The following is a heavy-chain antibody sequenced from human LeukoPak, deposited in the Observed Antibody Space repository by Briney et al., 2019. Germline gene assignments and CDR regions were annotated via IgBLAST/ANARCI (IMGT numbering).Heavy chain of an antibody. V-gene: IGHV1-46*02. Sequence: GASVKVSCKASGYTINNIHWVRQAPGQGLEWMGIINPSGGTSYAQKFQGRVTITRDTSTGTVYMELRSLTSEDTAVYYCARDGDYCVDPWGQGTLVTVSS. CDR2: INPSGGT. J-gene: IGHJ5*02. CDR3: ARDGDYCVDP. CDR1: GYTINN. D-gene: IGHD2-15*01.